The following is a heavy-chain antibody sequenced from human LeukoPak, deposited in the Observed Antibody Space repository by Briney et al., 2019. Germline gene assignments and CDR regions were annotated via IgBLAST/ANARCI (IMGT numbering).Heavy chain of an antibody. J-gene: IGHJ4*02. V-gene: IGHV3-30*04. CDR3: ARGSPFDY. Sequence: PGRSLRLSCAASGFTFSTYAIHWVRQAPGKGLEWVAVISFDGVNTFYADSVKGRFTISRDNSNNTVYLQMNNLRPEDTAVFYCARGSPFDYWGQGTLVTVSS. CDR2: ISFDGVNT. CDR1: GFTFSTYA. D-gene: IGHD3-10*01.